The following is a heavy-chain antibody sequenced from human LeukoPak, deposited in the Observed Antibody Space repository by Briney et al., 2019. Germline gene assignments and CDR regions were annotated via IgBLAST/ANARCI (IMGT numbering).Heavy chain of an antibody. CDR2: INPNSGGT. CDR1: GYTFTGYY. V-gene: IGHV1-2*02. CDR3: ARGYSSSWYGVWYFDY. D-gene: IGHD6-13*01. J-gene: IGHJ4*02. Sequence: ASVKVSCKASGYTFTGYYMHWVRQAPGQGLEWMGWINPNSGGTNYAQKFQGRVTMTRDTSISTAYMELSRLRSGDTAVYYCARGYSSSWYGVWYFDYWGQGTLVTVSS.